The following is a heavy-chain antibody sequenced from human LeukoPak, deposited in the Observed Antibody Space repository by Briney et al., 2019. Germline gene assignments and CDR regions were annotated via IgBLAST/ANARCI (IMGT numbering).Heavy chain of an antibody. D-gene: IGHD3-22*01. Sequence: GGSLRLSCAASGFTFSDYYMSWIRQAPRKGLEWVSYISRSGSTIYYADSVKGRFTISRDNAKNSLHLQMNSPRAEDTAVYYCAKDGYYYSSSYYYLGYFDLWGRGPLVPVSS. CDR3: AKDGYYYSSSYYYLGYFDL. V-gene: IGHV3-11*01. J-gene: IGHJ2*01. CDR1: GFTFSDYY. CDR2: ISRSGSTI.